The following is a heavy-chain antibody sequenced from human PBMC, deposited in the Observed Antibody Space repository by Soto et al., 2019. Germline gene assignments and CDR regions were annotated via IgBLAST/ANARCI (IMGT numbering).Heavy chain of an antibody. D-gene: IGHD6-13*01. CDR3: AKNGRAAAMDNWCDP. J-gene: IGHJ5*02. CDR2: ISGSGGTT. CDR1: GFTFSSYA. V-gene: IGHV3-23*01. Sequence: EVQLLESGGGLVQPGGSLRLSCTGSGFTFSSYAMNWVRQAPGKGLECVSPISGSGGTTYYADSVKGRFTISRDNSKNTLYLQMSSLRAEDTAVYYGAKNGRAAAMDNWCDPWGQGTLVTVSS.